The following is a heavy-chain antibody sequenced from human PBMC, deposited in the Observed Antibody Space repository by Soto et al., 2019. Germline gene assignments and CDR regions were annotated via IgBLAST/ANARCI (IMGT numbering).Heavy chain of an antibody. D-gene: IGHD3-10*01. CDR1: GGSIGGVGYS. V-gene: IGHV4-30-2*01. CDR3: ARAQFYSGSGNYNNLMFDA. CDR2: MYHSGTF. J-gene: IGHJ5*02. Sequence: PSETLSLTCAVSGGSIGGVGYSWSWIRQPPGGGLEWIGYMYHSGTFLKSPSLKTRLTMSLDMSKNQFSLTLNSMTTADTAVYYCARAQFYSGSGNYNNLMFDAWGQGIQVTVSS.